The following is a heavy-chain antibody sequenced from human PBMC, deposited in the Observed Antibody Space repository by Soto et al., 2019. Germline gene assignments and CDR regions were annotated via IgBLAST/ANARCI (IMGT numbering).Heavy chain of an antibody. Sequence: QVQLVQSGPEVKKTGASVKVSCKASGYIFTYYGLSWVRQAPGQGLEWMGWISTYNGDTRIAQQLQGRVTMTTDSSTNTAYMELKSPRSDDTALYFCARDTRNGVVIMDSWGQGTLVAVSS. CDR1: GYIFTYYG. D-gene: IGHD3-3*01. CDR2: ISTYNGDT. CDR3: ARDTRNGVVIMDS. V-gene: IGHV1-18*01. J-gene: IGHJ5*02.